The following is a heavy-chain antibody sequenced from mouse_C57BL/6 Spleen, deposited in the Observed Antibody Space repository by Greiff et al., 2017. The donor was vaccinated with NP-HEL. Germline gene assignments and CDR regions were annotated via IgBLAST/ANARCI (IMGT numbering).Heavy chain of an antibody. CDR2: IHPNSGST. J-gene: IGHJ4*01. V-gene: IGHV1-64*01. Sequence: QVQLQQPGAELVKPGASVTLSCKASGYTFTSYWMHWVKQRPGQGLEWIGMIHPNSGSTNYNEKFKSKATLTVDKSSSTAYMQLSSLTSEDSAVYYCSDSSGFYYAMDYWGQGTSVTVSS. CDR1: GYTFTSYW. CDR3: SDSSGFYYAMDY. D-gene: IGHD3-2*02.